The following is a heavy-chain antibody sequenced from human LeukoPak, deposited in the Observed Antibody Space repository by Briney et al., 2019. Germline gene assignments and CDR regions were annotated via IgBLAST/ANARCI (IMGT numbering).Heavy chain of an antibody. J-gene: IGHJ4*02. Sequence: GGSLRLSCAASGFTFSSYAMHWVRQAPGKGLEWVAVISYDGSNKYYADSVKGRFTISRDNSKNTLYLQMNSLRAEDTAVYYCASFRGRSGGFDYWGQGTLVTVSS. CDR3: ASFRGRSGGFDY. D-gene: IGHD3-16*01. CDR2: ISYDGSNK. CDR1: GFTFSSYA. V-gene: IGHV3-30*04.